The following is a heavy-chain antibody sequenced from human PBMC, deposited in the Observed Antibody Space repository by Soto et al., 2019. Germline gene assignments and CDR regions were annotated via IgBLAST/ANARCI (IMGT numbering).Heavy chain of an antibody. Sequence: EVQLVESGGGLVQPGGSLRLSCAASGFTFSSYEMNWVRQAPGKGLEGVSYISSSGSTIYYADSVKSRFTISRDNAKNSLYLQMNSLRAEDTAVYYCARASWELLEAFDYWGQGTLVTVSS. V-gene: IGHV3-48*03. J-gene: IGHJ4*02. CDR3: ARASWELLEAFDY. CDR1: GFTFSSYE. CDR2: ISSSGSTI. D-gene: IGHD1-26*01.